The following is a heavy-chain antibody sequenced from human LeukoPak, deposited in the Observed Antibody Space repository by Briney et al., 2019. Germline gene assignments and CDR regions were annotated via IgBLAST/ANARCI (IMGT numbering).Heavy chain of an antibody. V-gene: IGHV4-38-2*01. CDR3: ASGTLDAFDI. Sequence: SETLSLTCAVSGYSISSGYYWGWIRQPPGKGLEWIGIIYHSGSTYYNPSLKSRVTISVDASKNQFSLKLSSVTAADTAVYYCASGTLDAFDIWGQGTMVTVSS. D-gene: IGHD3-10*01. CDR2: IYHSGST. J-gene: IGHJ3*02. CDR1: GYSISSGYY.